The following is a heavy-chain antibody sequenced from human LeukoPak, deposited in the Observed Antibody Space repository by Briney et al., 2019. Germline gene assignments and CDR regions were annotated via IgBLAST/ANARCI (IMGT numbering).Heavy chain of an antibody. CDR2: ISGSGGST. CDR3: ARRGSEGFDY. J-gene: IGHJ4*02. V-gene: IGHV3-23*01. CDR1: GFTFSSYG. Sequence: GGSLRLSCAASGFTFSSYGMNWVRQAPGKGLEWVSTISGSGGSTYCADSVRGRFTISRDNSKNTLYLQMNSLRAEDTAVYYCARRGSEGFDYWGQGTLVTVSS. D-gene: IGHD3-10*01.